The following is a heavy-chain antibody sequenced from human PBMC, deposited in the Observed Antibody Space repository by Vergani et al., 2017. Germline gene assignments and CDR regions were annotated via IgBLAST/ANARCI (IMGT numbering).Heavy chain of an antibody. CDR2: ISGSGGST. J-gene: IGHJ4*02. V-gene: IGHV3-23*01. CDR1: GGSISSGGYY. D-gene: IGHD1-26*01. Sequence: VQLQESGPGLVKPSQTLSLTCTVSGGSISSGGYYWSWVRQAPGKGLEWVSAISGSGGSTYYADSVKGRFTISRDNSKNTLYLQMNSLRAEDTAVYYCAKDEFATRSGSYRQLAYFDYWGQGTLVTVSS. CDR3: AKDEFATRSGSYRQLAYFDY.